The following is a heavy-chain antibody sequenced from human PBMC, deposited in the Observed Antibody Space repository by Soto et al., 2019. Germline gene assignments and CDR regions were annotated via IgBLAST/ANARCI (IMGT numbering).Heavy chain of an antibody. CDR1: GGSISSGGYS. V-gene: IGHV4-30-2*01. CDR2: IYHNGNT. CDR3: ARSLAYCGRAWYYYYYAMDV. J-gene: IGHJ6*02. Sequence: QLQLQESDSGLVKPSQTLSLTCAVSGGSISSGGYSWSWIRQPPGRDLEWIGYIYHNGNTYYNPSLKSRVTISVDRSKNQFSLTVSSATAADTAVYYCARSLAYCGRAWYYYYYAMDVWGHGTTVTVS. D-gene: IGHD2-21*02.